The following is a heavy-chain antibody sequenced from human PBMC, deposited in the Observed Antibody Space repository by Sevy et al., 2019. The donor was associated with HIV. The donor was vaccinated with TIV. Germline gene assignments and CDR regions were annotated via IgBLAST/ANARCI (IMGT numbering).Heavy chain of an antibody. Sequence: ASVKVSCKASGYTFTSYGISWVRQAPGQGLEWMGWISAYNCNTNYAQKLQDRGTITTYTATNTAFMELRSLSSDDTAVYYCASDSITYYYDSSGYFNFDSWGQGTLVTVSS. V-gene: IGHV1-18*04. D-gene: IGHD3-22*01. CDR1: GYTFTSYG. CDR2: ISAYNCNT. CDR3: ASDSITYYYDSSGYFNFDS. J-gene: IGHJ4*02.